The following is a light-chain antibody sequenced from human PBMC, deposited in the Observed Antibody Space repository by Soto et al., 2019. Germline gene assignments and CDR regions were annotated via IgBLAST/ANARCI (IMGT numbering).Light chain of an antibody. CDR1: QSVSSRY. CDR2: GAS. J-gene: IGKJ2*01. Sequence: EIVLTQSPGTLSLSPGERATLSCRASQSVSSRYLAWYQQKPGQAPRLLIYGASSRATGIPDRFSGSGSGTDFTLTIIRLEPKDLAVYYCQQYGSSPRYTFGQGTKLEIK. CDR3: QQYGSSPRYT. V-gene: IGKV3-20*01.